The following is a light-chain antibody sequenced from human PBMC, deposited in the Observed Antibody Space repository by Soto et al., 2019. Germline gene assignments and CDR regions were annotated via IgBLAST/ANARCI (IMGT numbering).Light chain of an antibody. CDR3: KQFNSYPQT. J-gene: IGKJ1*01. V-gene: IGKV1-13*02. CDR1: QGISSD. CDR2: DAS. Sequence: AIQLTQSPSSLSASAGDRVTITCRASQGISSDLAWYQQKPGKAPKLLIYDASSLESGVPARFSGSGSGTEFTLTISSLQPEDFAVYYWKQFNSYPQTFGQGTKVEIK.